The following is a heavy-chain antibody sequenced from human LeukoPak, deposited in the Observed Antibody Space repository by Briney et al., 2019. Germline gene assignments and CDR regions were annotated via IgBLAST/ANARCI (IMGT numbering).Heavy chain of an antibody. J-gene: IGHJ5*02. CDR3: ARWELLHNWFDP. CDR2: IYYSGST. Sequence: SETLSLTCTVSGGSISSGGYYWSWIRQHPGKGLEWIGYIYYSGSTYYNPSLKSRVTISVDTSENQFSLKLSSVTAADTAVYYCARWELLHNWFDPWGQGTLVTVSS. D-gene: IGHD1-26*01. V-gene: IGHV4-31*03. CDR1: GGSISSGGYY.